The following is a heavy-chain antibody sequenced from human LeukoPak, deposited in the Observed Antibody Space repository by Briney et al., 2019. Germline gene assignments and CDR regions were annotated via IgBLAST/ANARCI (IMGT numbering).Heavy chain of an antibody. CDR2: IYHSGST. D-gene: IGHD3-10*02. CDR1: GGSISSGGYS. Sequence: SQTLSLTCAVSGGSISSGGYSWSWVRQPPGKGLEWIGYIYHSGSTYYNPSLKSRVTISVDRSKNQFSLKLSSVTAADTAVYYCARRSYFRAREAFDIWGQGTMVTVSS. CDR3: ARRSYFRAREAFDI. J-gene: IGHJ3*02. V-gene: IGHV4-30-2*01.